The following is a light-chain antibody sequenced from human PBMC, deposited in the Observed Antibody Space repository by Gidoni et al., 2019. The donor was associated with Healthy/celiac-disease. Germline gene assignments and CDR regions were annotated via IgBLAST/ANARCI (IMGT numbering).Light chain of an antibody. J-gene: IGLJ3*02. V-gene: IGLV1-40*01. CDR1: SSNIGAGYD. Sequence: QSVLTQPPSVSGAPGQRVTISCTGSSSNIGAGYDVHWYQQLPGTAPKLLIYGNSNRASGVPDRFPGSKSGTSASLAITGLQAEDEADDYCQSYDSSLSGAWVFGGGTKLTVL. CDR2: GNS. CDR3: QSYDSSLSGAWV.